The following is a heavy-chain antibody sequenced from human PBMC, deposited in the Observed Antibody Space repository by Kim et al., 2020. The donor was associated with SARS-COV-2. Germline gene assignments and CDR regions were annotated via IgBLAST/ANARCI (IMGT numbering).Heavy chain of an antibody. CDR2: ISSNSGHT. Sequence: ASVKVSFKASGYSFSNYGLVWARQAPGQGLEWMGWISSNSGHTKYTQNVQGRVTLTTDTSTNTGYMELSSLRSDDTAVYYCAPYYDSNSYRGQWDWGQGTPVTVSS. J-gene: IGHJ4*01. V-gene: IGHV1-18*01. D-gene: IGHD3-22*01. CDR3: APYYDSNSYRGQWD. CDR1: GYSFSNYG.